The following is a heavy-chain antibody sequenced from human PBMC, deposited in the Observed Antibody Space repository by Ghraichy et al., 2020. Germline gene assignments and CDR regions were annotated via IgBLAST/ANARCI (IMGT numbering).Heavy chain of an antibody. D-gene: IGHD3-22*01. CDR3: ARAPYDDDGFYDDGFDI. J-gene: IGHJ3*02. CDR2: IYHSGST. V-gene: IGHV4-30-2*01. Sequence: SETLSLTCAVSGGSINTCGSAWTWIRQPPGKGLECIGYIYHSGSTYYNPSLESRVTISLDDSKNQFSLRLNSVTAADTAVYYCARAPYDDDGFYDDGFDIWGQGTMFTVSS. CDR1: GGSINTCGSA.